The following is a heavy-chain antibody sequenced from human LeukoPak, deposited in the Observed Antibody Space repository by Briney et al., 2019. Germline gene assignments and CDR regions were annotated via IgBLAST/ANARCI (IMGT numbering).Heavy chain of an antibody. Sequence: SETLSLTCIVSGYSISSGYYWGWIRQPPGKGLEWIGSIYHSGSTYYNPSLKSRVTISVDTSKNQFSLKLSSVTAADTAVYYCARRVTDAFDIWGQGTMVTVSS. J-gene: IGHJ3*02. D-gene: IGHD2-8*01. CDR3: ARRVTDAFDI. CDR1: GYSISSGYY. V-gene: IGHV4-38-2*02. CDR2: IYHSGST.